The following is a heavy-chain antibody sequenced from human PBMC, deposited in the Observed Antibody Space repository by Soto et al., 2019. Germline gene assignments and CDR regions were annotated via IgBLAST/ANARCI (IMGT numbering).Heavy chain of an antibody. Sequence: PSETLSLTCTVSGASITDSRYFWGWIRQPPGKGLEWIATVDYAGTTYYNSSLKSRVTISVDTSKNQFSLRLDSVTAADTAVYYCATRILRPSDYWGQGTLVTVSS. CDR2: VDYAGTT. CDR1: GASITDSRYF. J-gene: IGHJ4*02. V-gene: IGHV4-39*01. CDR3: ATRILRPSDY.